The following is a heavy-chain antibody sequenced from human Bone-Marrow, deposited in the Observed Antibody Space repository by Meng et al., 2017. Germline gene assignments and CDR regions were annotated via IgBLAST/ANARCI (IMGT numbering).Heavy chain of an antibody. V-gene: IGHV1-2*02. Sequence: ASVKVSCKASGYTFTGYYMHWVRQAPGQGLEWMGWINPNSGGTNYAQKFQGRVTMTRDTSISTASMELCRLKSDDTAVYYCAREDTTPSTPYYYGSGSYLYNWFDPWGQGTLVTVSS. CDR2: INPNSGGT. J-gene: IGHJ5*02. CDR1: GYTFTGYY. D-gene: IGHD3-10*01. CDR3: AREDTTPSTPYYYGSGSYLYNWFDP.